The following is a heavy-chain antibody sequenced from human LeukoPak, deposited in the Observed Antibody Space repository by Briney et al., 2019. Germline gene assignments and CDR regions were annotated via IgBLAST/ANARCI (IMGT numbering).Heavy chain of an antibody. D-gene: IGHD4-23*01. V-gene: IGHV4-59*08. CDR3: ARHGNPPVFDY. J-gene: IGHJ4*02. CDR2: IVYSGST. Sequence: SETLSLTCTVSAGSISSYYWSWFRQPPGKGLEWIGYIVYSGSTNYNPSLKSRVTISVDTSKNQFSLKLSSVTAADTAVYYCARHGNPPVFDYWGQGTLVTVSS. CDR1: AGSISSYY.